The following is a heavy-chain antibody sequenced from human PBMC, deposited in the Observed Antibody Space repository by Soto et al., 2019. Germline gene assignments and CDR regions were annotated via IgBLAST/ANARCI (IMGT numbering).Heavy chain of an antibody. V-gene: IGHV3-74*01. Sequence: EVQLVESGGGLVQPGGSLRLSCAASGFTFSSYWMHWVRQAPGKGLVLVSRSNSDGSSTSYADSVKGRFTISRDNAKNTLYLQMNSLRAEDTAVYYCARVAVSSRIPYEYGDYDAFDIWGQGTMVTVSS. CDR2: SNSDGSST. J-gene: IGHJ3*02. CDR1: GFTFSSYW. D-gene: IGHD4-17*01. CDR3: ARVAVSSRIPYEYGDYDAFDI.